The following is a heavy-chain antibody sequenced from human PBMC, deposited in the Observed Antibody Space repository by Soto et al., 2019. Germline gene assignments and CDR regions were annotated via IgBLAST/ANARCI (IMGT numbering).Heavy chain of an antibody. Sequence: GGSLRLSCAASGFDFRNYAMSWVRLASGKGLEWASVISGSGGTTYYADSVKGRLTISRDNSRDTLYLQINSLRAEDTAVYYCAKVRKHSDFWSGYYSDYNYFGIDFWGQGTTVPVSS. V-gene: IGHV3-23*01. CDR3: AKVRKHSDFWSGYYSDYNYFGIDF. D-gene: IGHD3-3*01. J-gene: IGHJ6*02. CDR1: GFDFRNYA. CDR2: ISGSGGTT.